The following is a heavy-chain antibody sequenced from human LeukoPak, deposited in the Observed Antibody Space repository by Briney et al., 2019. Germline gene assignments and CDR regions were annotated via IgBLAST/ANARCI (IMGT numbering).Heavy chain of an antibody. D-gene: IGHD2-2*01. V-gene: IGHV3-48*03. CDR1: GFTFSSYE. J-gene: IGHJ4*02. CDR2: INSDGGTT. CDR3: ARALGTKRYCSSTSCYWGFDY. Sequence: AGGSLRLSCAASGFTFSSYEMNWVRQAPGKGLEWISYINSDGGTTYYADSVKGRFTISRDNAKNSLYLQMNSLRAEDTAVYYCARALGTKRYCSSTSCYWGFDYWGQGTLVTVSS.